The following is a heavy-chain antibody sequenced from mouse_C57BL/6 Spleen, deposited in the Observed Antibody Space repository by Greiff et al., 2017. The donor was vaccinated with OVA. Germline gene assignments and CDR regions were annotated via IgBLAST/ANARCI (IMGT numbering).Heavy chain of an antibody. Sequence: VQLQQSGPELVKPGASVKISCKASGYAFSSSWMNWVKQRPGKGLEWIGRIYPGDGDTNYNGKFKGKATLTADKSSSTAYMQLSSLTSEDSAVYFCGSYSNYAYYYAMDYWGQGTSVTVSS. V-gene: IGHV1-82*01. J-gene: IGHJ4*01. CDR1: GYAFSSSW. CDR2: IYPGDGDT. D-gene: IGHD2-5*01. CDR3: GSYSNYAYYYAMDY.